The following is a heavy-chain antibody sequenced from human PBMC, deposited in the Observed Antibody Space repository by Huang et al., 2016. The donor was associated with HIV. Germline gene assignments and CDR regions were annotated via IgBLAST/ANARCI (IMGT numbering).Heavy chain of an antibody. J-gene: IGHJ3*02. Sequence: QLQLQESGPGLVKPSETLSLTCTVSGGSISSSSYYWGWIRQPPGKGLEWIGSIYYSGITFYNPSLKSRVTISVVTSKNQFSRKLSSVTATDTAVYYCARPGSYSSGWLDAFDIWGQGTMVTVSS. V-gene: IGHV4-39*01. CDR2: IYYSGIT. CDR3: ARPGSYSSGWLDAFDI. CDR1: GGSISSSSYY. D-gene: IGHD6-19*01.